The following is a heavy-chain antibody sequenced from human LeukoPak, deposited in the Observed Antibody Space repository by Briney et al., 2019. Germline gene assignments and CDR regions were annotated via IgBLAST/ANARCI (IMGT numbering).Heavy chain of an antibody. Sequence: PGGSLRLSCVVSGLTFSRYSMSWVRQAPGKGLEWVSGISAGGGDTWYPDSVKGRFTISRDNSKNTPFLQMNSLRVEDTAIYYCAKDAAGPEYWGQGTRVTVSS. CDR3: AKDAAGPEY. D-gene: IGHD6-13*01. J-gene: IGHJ4*02. CDR1: GLTFSRYS. V-gene: IGHV3-23*01. CDR2: ISAGGGDT.